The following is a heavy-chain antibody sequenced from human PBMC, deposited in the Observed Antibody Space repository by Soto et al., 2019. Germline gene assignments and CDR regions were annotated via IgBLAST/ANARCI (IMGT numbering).Heavy chain of an antibody. CDR2: ISYDGSNK. V-gene: IGHV3-30*18. CDR1: GFTFSSYG. CDR3: AKGGEGAAAGNYFDY. J-gene: IGHJ4*02. D-gene: IGHD6-13*01. Sequence: QVQLVESGGGVVQPGRSLRLSCAASGFTFSSYGMHWVRQAPGKGLEWVAVISYDGSNKYYADSVKGRFTISRDNSKNTLYLQMNSLRAEDMAVYYCAKGGEGAAAGNYFDYWGQGTLVTVSS.